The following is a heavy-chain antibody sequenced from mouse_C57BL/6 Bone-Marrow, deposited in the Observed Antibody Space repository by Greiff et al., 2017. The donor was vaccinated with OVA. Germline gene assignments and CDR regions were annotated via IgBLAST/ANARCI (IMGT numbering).Heavy chain of an antibody. J-gene: IGHJ1*03. D-gene: IGHD1-1*01. CDR2: INPGSGGT. CDR3: ARTPSYYGSRDWYFDV. V-gene: IGHV1-54*01. CDR1: GYAFTNYL. Sequence: QVQLQQSGAELVRPGTSVKVSCKASGYAFTNYLIEWVKQRPGQGLEWIGVINPGSGGTNYNEKFKGKATLTADKSSSTAYMQLSSLTSEDSAVYFCARTPSYYGSRDWYFDVWGTGTTVTVSS.